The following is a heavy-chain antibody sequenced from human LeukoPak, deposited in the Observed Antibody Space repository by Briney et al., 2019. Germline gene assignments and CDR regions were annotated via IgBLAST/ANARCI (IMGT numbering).Heavy chain of an antibody. CDR2: INCNTGDT. CDR3: AKENKAVDIASLGY. J-gene: IGHJ4*02. Sequence: ASVKVSCKASVHSLTVYFMQWAPQAPGQGPEWMGWINCNTGDTRYAQRFQGRVTMTRDTSFTTVYMELSGLRSDDKAVYYCAKENKAVDIASLGYWGQGSLVTVSS. CDR1: VHSLTVYF. D-gene: IGHD5-12*01. V-gene: IGHV1-2*02.